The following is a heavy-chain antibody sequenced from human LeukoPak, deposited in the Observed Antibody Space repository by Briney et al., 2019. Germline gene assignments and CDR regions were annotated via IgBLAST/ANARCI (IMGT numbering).Heavy chain of an antibody. CDR3: VMNLIGYYDILTGPDY. D-gene: IGHD3-9*01. CDR1: GYTLTELS. J-gene: IGHJ4*02. CDR2: INPNSGGT. Sequence: ASVKVSCKVSGYTLTELSMHWVRQAPGQGLEWMGWINPNSGGTNYAQKFQGRVTMTRDTSISTAYMELSRLRSDDTAVYYCVMNLIGYYDILTGPDYWGQGTLVTVSS. V-gene: IGHV1-2*02.